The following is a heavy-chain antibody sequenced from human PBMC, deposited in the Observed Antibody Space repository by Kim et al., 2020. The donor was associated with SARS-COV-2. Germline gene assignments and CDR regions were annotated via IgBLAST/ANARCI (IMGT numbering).Heavy chain of an antibody. Sequence: GLGLMGYTYHSGSTSYSPSLTSRVTLSLDKSKNHFSLNLNSVTAADTAVYYCARVDYGGNSAGFYFDYWGQGTLVTVSS. J-gene: IGHJ4*02. V-gene: IGHV4-30-2*01. D-gene: IGHD4-17*01. CDR3: ARVDYGGNSAGFYFDY. CDR2: TYHSGST.